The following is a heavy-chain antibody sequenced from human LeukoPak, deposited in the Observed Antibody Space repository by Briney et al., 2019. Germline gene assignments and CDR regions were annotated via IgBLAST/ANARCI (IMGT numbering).Heavy chain of an antibody. J-gene: IGHJ4*02. CDR1: GFTFSSYE. CDR3: ARSRGYCSGGSCYPFDY. V-gene: IGHV3-48*03. Sequence: GGSLRLSCAASGFTFSSYEMNWVRQAPGKGLQWVSDISSSGTTIYYADSVKGRFTISRDNSKNTLYLQMNSLRAEDTAVYYCARSRGYCSGGSCYPFDYWGQGTLVTVSS. D-gene: IGHD2-15*01. CDR2: ISSSGTTI.